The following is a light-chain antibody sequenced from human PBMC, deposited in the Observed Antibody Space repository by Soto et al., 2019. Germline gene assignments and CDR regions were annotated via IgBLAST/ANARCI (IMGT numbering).Light chain of an antibody. Sequence: EIVMTQSPATLSVSPGERATLSCRASQSVVTNLAWYRQKPGQAPRLLIHDASSRATGISDRFTGGGSGTDFTLTITTLEPEDFAVYYCQQYGSSPRTFGLGTKVDIK. CDR1: QSVVTN. V-gene: IGKV3-20*01. J-gene: IGKJ1*01. CDR3: QQYGSSPRT. CDR2: DAS.